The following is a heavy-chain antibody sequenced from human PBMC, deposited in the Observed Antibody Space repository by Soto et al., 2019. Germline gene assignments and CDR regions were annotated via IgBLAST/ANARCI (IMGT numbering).Heavy chain of an antibody. CDR2: IYYSGST. V-gene: IGHV4-59*01. Sequence: SETLSLTCPVSGGSISSYYWSWIRQPPGKGLEWIGYIYYSGSTNHNPSLKSRVTISVDTSKNQFSLKLSSVTAADTAVYYCARDRSGYDLRGYYYYYMDVWGKGTTVTVSS. D-gene: IGHD5-12*01. CDR1: GGSISSYY. CDR3: ARDRSGYDLRGYYYYYMDV. J-gene: IGHJ6*03.